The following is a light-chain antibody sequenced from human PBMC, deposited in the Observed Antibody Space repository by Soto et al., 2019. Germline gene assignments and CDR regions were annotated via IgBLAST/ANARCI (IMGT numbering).Light chain of an antibody. J-gene: IGLJ3*02. CDR1: SSNIGKNY. CDR3: GAWDSSLSVVM. CDR2: DNN. Sequence: QSVLTQPPSVSAAPGQRVTISCSGSSSNIGKNYVSWYQQLPGTAPKLLIHDNNKRPSGIPDRFSGSKSGTSATLGITGLQTGDEAEYYCGAWDSSLSVVMFGGGTKLTVL. V-gene: IGLV1-51*01.